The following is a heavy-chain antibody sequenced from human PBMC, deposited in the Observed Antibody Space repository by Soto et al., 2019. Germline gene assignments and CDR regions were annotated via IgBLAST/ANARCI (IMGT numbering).Heavy chain of an antibody. D-gene: IGHD1-1*01. CDR1: GFTFRNHG. Sequence: QVQLVESGGGVVQPGRSLRLSCAASGFTFRNHGMHWVRQAPGKGLEWVAVIWYDGSNQYYAESVKGRFTISRDNSKDTMYFQMNSLRDEDTAVYYCARWSNNKVVDPWGQGTLVTVSS. CDR2: IWYDGSNQ. J-gene: IGHJ5*02. V-gene: IGHV3-33*01. CDR3: ARWSNNKVVDP.